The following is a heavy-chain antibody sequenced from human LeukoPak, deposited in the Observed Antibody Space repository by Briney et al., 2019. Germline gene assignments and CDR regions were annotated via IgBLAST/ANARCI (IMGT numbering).Heavy chain of an antibody. Sequence: ASVKVSCKVSGYTLTELSMHWVRQAPGKGLEWMGGFDPEDGETIYAQKFQGRVTMTEDTSTDTAYMELSSLRSEDTAVYYCATTRTNMIVVADNWFDPWGQGTLVTVSS. D-gene: IGHD3-22*01. CDR2: FDPEDGET. J-gene: IGHJ5*02. CDR3: ATTRTNMIVVADNWFDP. CDR1: GYTLTELS. V-gene: IGHV1-24*01.